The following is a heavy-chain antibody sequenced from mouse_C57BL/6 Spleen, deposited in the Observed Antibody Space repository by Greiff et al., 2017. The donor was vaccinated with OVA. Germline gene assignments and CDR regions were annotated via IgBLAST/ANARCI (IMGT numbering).Heavy chain of an antibody. CDR3: ARSVGAMDY. J-gene: IGHJ4*01. CDR2: IYPGSGST. Sequence: QVQLQQPGAELVKPGASVKMSCKASGYTFTRYWINWVKQRPGQGLAWIGDIYPGSGSTNYNEKFKSKATLTVDTSSSTAYMQLSRLTSEDSAVYYCARSVGAMDYWGQGTSVTVSS. V-gene: IGHV1-55*01. CDR1: GYTFTRYW. D-gene: IGHD1-1*02.